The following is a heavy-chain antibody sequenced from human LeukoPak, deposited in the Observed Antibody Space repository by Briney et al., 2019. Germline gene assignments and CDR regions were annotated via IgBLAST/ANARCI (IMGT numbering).Heavy chain of an antibody. Sequence: PSETLSLTCAVHGGSFSGYYWSWIRQPPGKGLEWIGYIYYSGSTNYNPSLKSRVTISVDTSKNQFSLKLSSVTAADTAVYYCACTSSSWYLNYYYGMDVWGQGTTVTVSS. D-gene: IGHD6-13*01. CDR3: ACTSSSWYLNYYYGMDV. CDR2: IYYSGST. J-gene: IGHJ6*02. V-gene: IGHV4-59*08. CDR1: GGSFSGYY.